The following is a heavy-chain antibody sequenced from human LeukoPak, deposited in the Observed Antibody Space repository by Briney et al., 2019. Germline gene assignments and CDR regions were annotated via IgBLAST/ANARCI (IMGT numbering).Heavy chain of an antibody. CDR1: GFTFSRYA. J-gene: IGHJ3*02. Sequence: GGSLRLSCAASGFTFSRYAMSWVRQAPGKGLEWVSLIYNDGRTYYADSVKGRCTISRDNLKNVLYLQMNSLKVEDTALYYCARGLFLSGYLDAFDIWGQGTVVTVSS. D-gene: IGHD3-22*01. V-gene: IGHV3-23*03. CDR3: ARGLFLSGYLDAFDI. CDR2: IYNDGRT.